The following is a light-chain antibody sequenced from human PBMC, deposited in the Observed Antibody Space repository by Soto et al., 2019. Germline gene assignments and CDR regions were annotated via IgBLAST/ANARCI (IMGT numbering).Light chain of an antibody. Sequence: QSVLTQPPSVSGAPGQRVTISCTGSSSNIGPTYDVHWYQQLPGTAPKLLIYANTNRPSGVPDLFSGSKSGTSASLAITGLQAEDEADYFCQSYDSSLSGYVFGTGTKLTVL. CDR1: SSNIGPTYD. CDR2: ANT. J-gene: IGLJ1*01. V-gene: IGLV1-40*01. CDR3: QSYDSSLSGYV.